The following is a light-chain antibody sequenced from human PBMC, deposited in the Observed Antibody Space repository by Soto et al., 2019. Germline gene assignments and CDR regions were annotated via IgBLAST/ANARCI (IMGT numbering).Light chain of an antibody. J-gene: IGLJ1*01. CDR2: EVN. CDR3: SSYAGSSNV. V-gene: IGLV2-8*01. Sequence: QSVLTQPPSASGSPGQSVAISCTGTSSDVGGYNYVSWYQQHPGKAPKLMIYEVNKRPSGVPDLFSGSKSGNTASLTVSGLQAEDEDDYYCSSYAGSSNVFGTGTKVTVL. CDR1: SSDVGGYNY.